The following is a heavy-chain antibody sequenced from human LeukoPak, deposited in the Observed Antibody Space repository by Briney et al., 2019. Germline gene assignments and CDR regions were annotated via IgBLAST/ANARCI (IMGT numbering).Heavy chain of an antibody. Sequence: SETLSLTCAVYGGSLSGYYWSWIRQPPGKGLEWIGEINHSGSSNYNPSLKSRVTISVDTSKNQFSLKLSSVTAADTAVYYCASPHNAGAFDIWGQGTMVTVSS. J-gene: IGHJ3*02. CDR3: ASPHNAGAFDI. CDR2: INHSGSS. V-gene: IGHV4-34*01. CDR1: GGSLSGYY. D-gene: IGHD1-14*01.